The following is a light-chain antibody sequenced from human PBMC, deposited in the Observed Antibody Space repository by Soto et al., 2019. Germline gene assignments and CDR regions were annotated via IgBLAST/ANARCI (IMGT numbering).Light chain of an antibody. CDR1: SSNIGTNV. Sequence: QSVLTQPPSVSGAPGQRVTISCSGSSSNIGTNVVDWYQQVPGTAPKLVIYTNNRRPSGVPDRFSASKSGTSASLAISGLQSEDEAEYYCAAWDDSLNGYLLFGGGTKLTVL. CDR2: TNN. J-gene: IGLJ2*01. V-gene: IGLV1-44*01. CDR3: AAWDDSLNGYLL.